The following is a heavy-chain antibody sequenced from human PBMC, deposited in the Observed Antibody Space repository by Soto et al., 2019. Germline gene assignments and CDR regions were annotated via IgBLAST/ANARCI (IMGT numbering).Heavy chain of an antibody. J-gene: IGHJ4*02. D-gene: IGHD3-22*01. CDR3: TRDLDTSGSAPISEY. CDR2: INRGGSER. V-gene: IGHV3-7*03. CDR1: GFTFGSDW. Sequence: GGSLRLSCAGSGFTFGSDWMSWVRQAPGKGLEWVANINRGGSERYYVDSVNGRFTISRDNAKNSLYLQMNRLRVEDTAVYYCTRDLDTSGSAPISEYWGQGTLVTVSS.